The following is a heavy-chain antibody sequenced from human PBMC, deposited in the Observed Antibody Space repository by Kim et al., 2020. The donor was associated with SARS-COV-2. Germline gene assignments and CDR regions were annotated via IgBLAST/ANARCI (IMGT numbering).Heavy chain of an antibody. V-gene: IGHV4-39*07. CDR2: IYYSGST. D-gene: IGHD3-22*01. CDR1: GGSISSSSYY. J-gene: IGHJ6*02. Sequence: SETLSLTCTVSGGSISSSSYYWGWIRQPPGKGLEWIGSIYYSGSTYYNPSLKSRVTISVDTSKNQFSLKLSSVTAADTAVYYCARDSRLIVVVTTHYGMDVWGQGTTVTVS. CDR3: ARDSRLIVVVTTHYGMDV.